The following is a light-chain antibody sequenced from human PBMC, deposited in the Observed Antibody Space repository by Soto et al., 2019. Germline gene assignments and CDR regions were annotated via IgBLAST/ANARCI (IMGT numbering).Light chain of an antibody. CDR3: SSFTSSSSYV. Sequence: QSVRTQPAPVFGFLGQSITISCTGTRSDVGGYNYVSWYRQHPGRAPQLIVYHVNNRPSGVSDRFSGSKSDNTAALTISGLQAEDEADYFCSSFTSSSSYVFGPGTKVTVL. CDR2: HVN. J-gene: IGLJ1*01. CDR1: RSDVGGYNY. V-gene: IGLV2-14*03.